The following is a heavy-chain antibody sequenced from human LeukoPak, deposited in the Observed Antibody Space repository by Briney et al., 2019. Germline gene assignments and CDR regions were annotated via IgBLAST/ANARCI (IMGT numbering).Heavy chain of an antibody. CDR3: ARGPLLRYFDWLLKGGAFDI. V-gene: IGHV4-39*07. D-gene: IGHD3-9*01. J-gene: IGHJ3*02. CDR1: GGSISSSSYY. Sequence: SETLSLTCTVSGGSISSSSYYWGWIRQPPGKGLEWIGSIYYSGSTYYNPSLKSRVTISVDTSKNQFSLKLSSVTAADTAVYYCARGPLLRYFDWLLKGGAFDIWGQGTMVTVSS. CDR2: IYYSGST.